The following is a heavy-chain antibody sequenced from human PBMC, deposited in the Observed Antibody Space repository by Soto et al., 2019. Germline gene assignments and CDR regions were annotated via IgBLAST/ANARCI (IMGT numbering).Heavy chain of an antibody. CDR1: GYTFTSYG. CDR2: ISAYYGNT. CDR3: ARTPGIVGARGRGDDDAFDI. Sequence: ASVKVSCKASGYTFTSYGISWVRQAPGHGLAWLGWISAYYGNTNYAQKLQGRVTMTTDTSTSTAYMELRSLKSHDTTVYYCARTPGIVGARGRGDDDAFDIWGQGTMVTVSS. D-gene: IGHD1-26*01. V-gene: IGHV1-18*04. J-gene: IGHJ3*02.